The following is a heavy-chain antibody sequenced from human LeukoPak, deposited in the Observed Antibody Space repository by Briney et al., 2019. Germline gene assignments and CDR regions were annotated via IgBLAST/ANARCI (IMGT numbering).Heavy chain of an antibody. CDR2: IGATGGTT. V-gene: IGHV3-23*01. J-gene: IGHJ4*02. CDR3: AKGRTYLDY. CDR1: GFTFSSYA. Sequence: GGSLRLSCAASGFTFSSYAMSWVRQAPGKGLEWVSSIGATGGTTYYADSVKGRFTISRDNSKNTLYLQMNSLRAEDTAVYHCAKGRTYLDYWGQGTLVTVSS.